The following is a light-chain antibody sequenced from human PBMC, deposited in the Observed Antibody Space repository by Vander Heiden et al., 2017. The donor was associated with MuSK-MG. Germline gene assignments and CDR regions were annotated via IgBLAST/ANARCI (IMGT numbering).Light chain of an antibody. CDR1: QSISSY. CDR3: QQNNSSLLST. V-gene: IGKV1-39*01. CDR2: AAS. Sequence: DIQMTQSPSSLSASVGDRVTITCRASQSISSYLNWYQQKPGKAPKLLIYAASSLQSGGPSRSSGSRGGTDDTPPISSRQPEEVAANYCQQNNSSLLSTFGQGTQVEIK. J-gene: IGKJ5*01.